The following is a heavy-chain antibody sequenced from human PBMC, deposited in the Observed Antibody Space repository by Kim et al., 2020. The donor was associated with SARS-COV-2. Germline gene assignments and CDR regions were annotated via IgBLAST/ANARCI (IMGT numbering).Heavy chain of an antibody. V-gene: IGHV3-30*04. CDR3: AREGLVIYAFDN. D-gene: IGHD3-16*02. J-gene: IGHJ3*02. CDR1: GFTFSSYA. CDR2: ISYDGSNK. Sequence: GGSLRLSCAASGFTFSSYAMHWVRQAPGKGLEWVAVISYDGSNKFYADSVKGQFTISRDNSKNTLYLQMNSLRAEDTAVYYCAREGLVIYAFDNWGQGTLVTVSS.